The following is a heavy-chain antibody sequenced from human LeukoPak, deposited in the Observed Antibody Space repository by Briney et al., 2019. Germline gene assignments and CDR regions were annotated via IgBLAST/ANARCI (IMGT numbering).Heavy chain of an antibody. Sequence: PSKTLSLTCAVYGGSFSGYYWSWIRQPPGKGLEWIGEINHSGSTNYNPSLKSRVTISVDTSKNQFSLKLSSVTAADTAEYYCARSPPRRIVPAAIKWFDPWGQGTLVTVSS. D-gene: IGHD2-2*02. CDR3: ARSPPRRIVPAAIKWFDP. CDR2: INHSGST. J-gene: IGHJ5*02. V-gene: IGHV4-34*01. CDR1: GGSFSGYY.